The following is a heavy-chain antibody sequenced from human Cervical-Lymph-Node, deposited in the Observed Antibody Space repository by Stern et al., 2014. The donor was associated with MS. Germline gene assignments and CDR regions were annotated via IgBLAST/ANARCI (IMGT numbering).Heavy chain of an antibody. CDR3: ARDTAMTIDY. J-gene: IGHJ4*02. CDR1: GFTFSNYV. CDR2: IWYDGSNE. V-gene: IGHV3-33*01. D-gene: IGHD5-18*01. Sequence: VQLVESGGGVVQPGRSLRLSCAASGFTFSNYVMHWVRQAPGKGLEWVAGIWYDGSNEYYADSVRGRFTISRDSSTSTLYLQMNSLRAEDTAVYYCARDTAMTIDYWGQGTLITVSS.